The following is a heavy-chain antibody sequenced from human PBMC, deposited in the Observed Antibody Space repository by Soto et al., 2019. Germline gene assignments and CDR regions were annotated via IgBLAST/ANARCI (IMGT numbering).Heavy chain of an antibody. V-gene: IGHV1-18*01. CDR3: AGGDERSGWYTHSAFDI. CDR2: ISAYNGNT. J-gene: IGHJ3*02. D-gene: IGHD6-19*01. Sequence: QVQLVQSGAEVKKPGASVKVSCKASGYTFTSYGISWVRQAPGQGLEWMGWISAYNGNTNYAQKLQGRVTMTTDTSTSTAYMELRSLRSDDTAVYYCAGGDERSGWYTHSAFDIWGQGTMVTVSS. CDR1: GYTFTSYG.